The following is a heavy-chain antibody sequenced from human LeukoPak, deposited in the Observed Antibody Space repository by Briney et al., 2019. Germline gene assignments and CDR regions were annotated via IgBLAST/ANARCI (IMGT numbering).Heavy chain of an antibody. V-gene: IGHV3-33*08. CDR1: GFTFSNYA. J-gene: IGHJ6*02. CDR2: IWYDGSNK. D-gene: IGHD7-27*01. CDR3: ARDLTGYYYYYGMDV. Sequence: PGGSLRLSCAASGFTFSNYAMHWVRQAPGKGLEWVAVIWYDGSNKYYADSVKGRFTISRDNSKNTLYLQMNSLRAEDTAVYYCARDLTGYYYYYGMDVWGQGTTVTVSS.